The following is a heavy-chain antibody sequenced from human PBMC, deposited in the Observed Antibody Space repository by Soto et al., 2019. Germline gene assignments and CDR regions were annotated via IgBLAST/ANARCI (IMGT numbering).Heavy chain of an antibody. CDR1: GFTFSSCD. Sequence: GGSLRLSCAASGFTFSSCDMSWVRQAPGEGLEWVSVISGGGTRAYYADSVQGRFTISRDNGKNTLYLQMNSLRAEDTAVYYCARDYYDSGVYKPFEQGGLGTLVTVSS. CDR2: ISGGGTRA. CDR3: ARDYYDSGVYKPFEQ. J-gene: IGHJ4*02. D-gene: IGHD3-22*01. V-gene: IGHV3-23*01.